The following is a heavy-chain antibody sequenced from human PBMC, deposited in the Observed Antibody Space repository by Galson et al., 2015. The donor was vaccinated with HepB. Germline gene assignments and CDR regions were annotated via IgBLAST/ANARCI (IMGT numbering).Heavy chain of an antibody. J-gene: IGHJ4*02. Sequence: SLRLSCAASGFTFSDYYMSWIRQAPGKGLEWVSYISSSGSTIYYADSVKGRFTISRDNAKNSLYLQMNSLRAEDTAVYYCARSQYDFWSGYSPYCFDYWGQGTLVTVSS. CDR3: ARSQYDFWSGYSPYCFDY. CDR1: GFTFSDYY. D-gene: IGHD3-3*01. CDR2: ISSSGSTI. V-gene: IGHV3-11*01.